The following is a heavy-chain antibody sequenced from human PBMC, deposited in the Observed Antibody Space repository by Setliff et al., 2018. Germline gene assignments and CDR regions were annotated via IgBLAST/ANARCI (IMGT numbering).Heavy chain of an antibody. Sequence: GGSLRLSCVVSGFSFSRHWMSWVRQAPGKGLEWVADIMQDGSTKYYLDSVKGRFTISRDNAKRSLYLQMNGLRADDTGVYYCVRDDADNYDAFDNWGQGTLVTVSS. D-gene: IGHD3-22*01. V-gene: IGHV3-7*01. CDR1: GFSFSRHW. J-gene: IGHJ3*02. CDR2: IMQDGSTK. CDR3: VRDDADNYDAFDN.